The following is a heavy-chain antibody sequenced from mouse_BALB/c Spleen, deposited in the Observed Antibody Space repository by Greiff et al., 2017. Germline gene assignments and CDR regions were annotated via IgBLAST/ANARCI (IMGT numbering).Heavy chain of an antibody. CDR1: GFNIKDTY. V-gene: IGHV14-3*02. Sequence: EVQLQESGAELVKPGASVKLSCTASGFNIKDTYMHWVKQRPEQGLEWIGRIDPANGNTKYDPKFQGKATITADTSSNTAYLQLSSLTSEDTAVYYCVTNYYAMDYWGQGTSVTVSS. CDR3: VTNYYAMDY. CDR2: IDPANGNT. J-gene: IGHJ4*01.